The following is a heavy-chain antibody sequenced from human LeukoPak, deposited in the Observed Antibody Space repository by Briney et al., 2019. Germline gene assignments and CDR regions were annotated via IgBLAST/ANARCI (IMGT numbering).Heavy chain of an antibody. CDR2: IYTSGST. V-gene: IGHV4-4*07. J-gene: IGHJ5*02. D-gene: IGHD5-12*01. CDR3: ARDSDIVATTRPGGFDP. CDR1: GGSISSYY. Sequence: SETLSLTCTVSGGSISSYYWSWIRQPAGKGLEWIGRIYTSGSTNYNPSLKSRVTMSVDTSKNQFSLKLSSVTAADTAVYYCARDSDIVATTRPGGFDPWGQGTLVIVSS.